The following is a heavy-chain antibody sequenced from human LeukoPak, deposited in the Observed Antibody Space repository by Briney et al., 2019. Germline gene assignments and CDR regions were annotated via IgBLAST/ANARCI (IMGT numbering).Heavy chain of an antibody. CDR3: AKDYDYGDYATDY. J-gene: IGHJ4*02. D-gene: IGHD4-17*01. CDR2: IYSGGST. V-gene: IGHV3-53*01. CDR1: GFTVSSKY. Sequence: PGGSLRLSCAASGFTVSSKYMSWVRQVPGKGLEGVSVIYSGGSTYYADSVKGRFTISRDNSKNTVYLQMNSLRVEDTAVYYCAKDYDYGDYATDYWGQGTLVTVSS.